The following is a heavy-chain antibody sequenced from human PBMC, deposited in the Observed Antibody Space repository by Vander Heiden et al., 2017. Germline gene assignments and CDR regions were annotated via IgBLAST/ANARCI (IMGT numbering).Heavy chain of an antibody. V-gene: IGHV3-21*01. CDR1: GFPFSSYS. D-gene: IGHD6-19*01. J-gene: IGHJ4*02. Sequence: EVQLVESGGGLVKPGGSLRLSCAASGFPFSSYSMNWVRQATGKGLEWVSSISSSSSYIYYADSVKGRFTISRDNAKNSLYLQMNSLRAEDTAVYYCARDLIDPSSGWYYFDYWGQGTLVTVSS. CDR3: ARDLIDPSSGWYYFDY. CDR2: ISSSSSYI.